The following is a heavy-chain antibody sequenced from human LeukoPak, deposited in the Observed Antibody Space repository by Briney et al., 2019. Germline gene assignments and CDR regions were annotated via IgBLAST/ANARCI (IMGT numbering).Heavy chain of an antibody. Sequence: GRSLRLSCAASGFTFSSYAMHWVRQAPGKGLEWVAVISYDGSNKYYADSVKGRFTISRDNSKNTLYLQMNSLKTEDTAVYYCTRHAITMIGGVIVTGDHWGQGTLVTVSS. J-gene: IGHJ4*02. D-gene: IGHD3-10*01. CDR3: TRHAITMIGGVIVTGDH. CDR1: GFTFSSYA. V-gene: IGHV3-30-3*01. CDR2: ISYDGSNK.